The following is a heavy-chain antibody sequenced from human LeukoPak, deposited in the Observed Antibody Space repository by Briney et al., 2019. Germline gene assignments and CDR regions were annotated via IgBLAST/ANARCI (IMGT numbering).Heavy chain of an antibody. CDR3: ARVDVEDGYNYPFDY. D-gene: IGHD5-24*01. CDR1: GYTFSSYY. Sequence: ASVKVSCKASGYTFSSYYMLWVRQAPGQGLEWMGIINPSGGSTSYAQKFQGRVTMTRDMSTSTVYMELSSLRSEDTAVYYCARVDVEDGYNYPFDYWGQGTLVTVSS. CDR2: INPSGGST. J-gene: IGHJ4*02. V-gene: IGHV1-46*01.